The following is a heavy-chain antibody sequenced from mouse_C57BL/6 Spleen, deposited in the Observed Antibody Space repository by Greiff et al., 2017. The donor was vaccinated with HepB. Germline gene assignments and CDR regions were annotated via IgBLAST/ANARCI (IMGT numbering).Heavy chain of an antibody. J-gene: IGHJ4*01. D-gene: IGHD2-3*01. V-gene: IGHV1-55*01. Sequence: VQLQQSGAELVKPGASVKMSCKASGYTFTSYWITWVKQRPGQGLEWIGDIYPGSGSTNYNEKFKSKATLTVDTSSSTAYMQLSSLTSEDSAVYYCATDGYYYAMDYWGQGTSVTVSS. CDR3: ATDGYYYAMDY. CDR1: GYTFTSYW. CDR2: IYPGSGST.